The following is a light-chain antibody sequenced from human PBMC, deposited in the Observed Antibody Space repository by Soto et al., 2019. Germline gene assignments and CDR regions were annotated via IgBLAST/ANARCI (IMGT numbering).Light chain of an antibody. Sequence: SQMTPSPCSLCASLGARVTITCQASQDIPNSLNWYQQKPGKAPKLLIYDASNLKTGVPSRFSGSGSGTDFTFTISSLQPEDIATYFFQQYDNLPLTFGGGTKVDTK. CDR3: QQYDNLPLT. V-gene: IGKV1-33*01. J-gene: IGKJ4*01. CDR2: DAS. CDR1: QDIPNS.